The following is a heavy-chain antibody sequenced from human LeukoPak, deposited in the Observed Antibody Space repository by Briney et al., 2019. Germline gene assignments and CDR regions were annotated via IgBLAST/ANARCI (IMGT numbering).Heavy chain of an antibody. CDR3: ARPMVRGAAFDY. D-gene: IGHD3-10*01. J-gene: IGHJ4*02. CDR1: GFTFSSYE. CDR2: ISSSGSTI. Sequence: GGSLRLSCAASGFTFSSYEMNWVRQAPGKGLEWVSYISSSGSTIYYADSVKGRFTISRDNAKNSLYLQMNSLRAEDTAVYYCARPMVRGAAFDYWGQGTLVTVSS. V-gene: IGHV3-48*03.